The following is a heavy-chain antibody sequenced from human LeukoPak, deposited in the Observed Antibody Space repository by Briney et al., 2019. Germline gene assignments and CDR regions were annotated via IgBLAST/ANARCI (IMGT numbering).Heavy chain of an antibody. Sequence: VASVKVSCKASGGTFSSYAISWVRQAPGQGLEWMGGIIPIFGTANYAQKFQGRVTITADESTSTAYMELSSLRSEDTAVYYCARRSYSSSWYKLESYYYYGMDVWGQGTTVTVSS. V-gene: IGHV1-69*13. CDR1: GGTFSSYA. CDR2: IIPIFGTA. CDR3: ARRSYSSSWYKLESYYYYGMDV. J-gene: IGHJ6*02. D-gene: IGHD6-13*01.